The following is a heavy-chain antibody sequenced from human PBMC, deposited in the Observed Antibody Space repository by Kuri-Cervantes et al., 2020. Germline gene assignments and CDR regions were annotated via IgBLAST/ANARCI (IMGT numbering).Heavy chain of an antibody. D-gene: IGHD3-22*01. Sequence: SVKVSCKASGGTFSSYAISWVRQAPGQGLEWMGGIIPIFGTANYAQKFQGRVTITTDESTSTAYMELSSLRSEDTAVYYCARQSYYDTPEGAFDIWGQGTMVTVSS. CDR1: GGTFSSYA. V-gene: IGHV1-69*05. CDR2: IIPIFGTA. CDR3: ARQSYYDTPEGAFDI. J-gene: IGHJ3*02.